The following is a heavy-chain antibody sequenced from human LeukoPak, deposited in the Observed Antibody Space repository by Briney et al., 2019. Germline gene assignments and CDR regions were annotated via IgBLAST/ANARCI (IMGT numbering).Heavy chain of an antibody. CDR2: IQTTGST. J-gene: IGHJ4*02. V-gene: IGHV4-4*08. CDR1: GGSIGGYY. Sequence: PSETLSLTCAVSGGSIGGYYWSWLRQPPGKGLEWMGFIQTTGSTKYNPSLESRATMSVDTSKNQFSMNLISLTAADTAVYFCARHFVSKGYFGYWGQGILVSVSS. D-gene: IGHD2-2*03. CDR3: ARHFVSKGYFGY.